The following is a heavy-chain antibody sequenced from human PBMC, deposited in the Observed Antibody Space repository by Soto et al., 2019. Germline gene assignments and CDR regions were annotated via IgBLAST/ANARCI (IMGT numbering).Heavy chain of an antibody. J-gene: IGHJ4*02. V-gene: IGHV3-73*02. Sequence: EVQLVESGGGLVQPGGSLKLSCAASGFTFSGSSVRWVRQASGKGLEWVGRIRNKVHSYATAYAASVRGRFTISRDDSKNTTFLQMKSLNTEDTAVYYCISHSPEDMKRTWGQGTLVTVSS. CDR2: IRNKVHSYAT. CDR3: ISHSPEDMKRT. D-gene: IGHD2-15*01. CDR1: GFTFSGSS.